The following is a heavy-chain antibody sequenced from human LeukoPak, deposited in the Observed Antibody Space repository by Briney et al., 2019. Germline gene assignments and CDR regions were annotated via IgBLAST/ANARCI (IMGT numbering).Heavy chain of an antibody. CDR2: KSGSGART. J-gene: IGHJ3*01. D-gene: IGHD6-19*01. CDR3: ARGTVTLAGDDAFDV. V-gene: IGHV3-23*01. CDR1: RFNFSNHP. Sequence: RSRRHHRTASRFNFSNHPMNCVRHPPRKGLDLDSRKSGSGARTYFAVYVKGRFTISSDNSRNTQYLQMNILRAEDTAVYYCARGTVTLAGDDAFDVWGKGTMVTVSS.